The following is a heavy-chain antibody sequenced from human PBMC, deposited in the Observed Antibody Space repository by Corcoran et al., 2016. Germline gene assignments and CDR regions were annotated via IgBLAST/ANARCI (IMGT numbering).Heavy chain of an antibody. CDR1: GFTFSSYW. CDR2: IKQDGSEK. Sequence: EVQLVESGGGLVQPGGSLRLSCAASGFTFSSYWMSWVRQAPGKGLEWVANIKQDGSEKYYVDSVKGRFTISRDNAKNSLYLQMNSLRAVDTAVYYCARDYSRGWFDAFDIWGQGTMVTVSS. CDR3: ARDYSRGWFDAFDI. J-gene: IGHJ3*02. D-gene: IGHD6-19*01. V-gene: IGHV3-7*01.